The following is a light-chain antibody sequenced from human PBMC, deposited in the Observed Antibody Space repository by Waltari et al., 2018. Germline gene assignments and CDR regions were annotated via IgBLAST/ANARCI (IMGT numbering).Light chain of an antibody. CDR2: RVS. CDR1: QSLVHSDGNTY. V-gene: IGKV2-30*02. CDR3: MQGTHWPYT. Sequence: EVVMTQSPLSLPVTLGQPASISCRSSQSLVHSDGNTYLIWFQQRPGQSPRRLIYRVSNRDSGVPDRFSGSGSDTDFILKISRVEAEDVGVYYCMQGTHWPYTFGQGTKLEIK. J-gene: IGKJ2*01.